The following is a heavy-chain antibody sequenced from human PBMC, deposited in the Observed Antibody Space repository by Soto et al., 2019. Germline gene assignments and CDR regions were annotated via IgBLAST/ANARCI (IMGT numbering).Heavy chain of an antibody. CDR2: FDPEDGET. CDR1: GYTLTELS. J-gene: IGHJ4*02. CDR3: ATGWVRGVISHY. V-gene: IGHV1-24*01. D-gene: IGHD3-10*01. Sequence: ASVKVSCKVSGYTLTELSMHWVRQAPGKGLEWMGGFDPEDGETIYTQKFQGRVTMNEDTSTDTAYMELSSLRSEDTAVYYCATGWVRGVISHYWGQGTLVTVSS.